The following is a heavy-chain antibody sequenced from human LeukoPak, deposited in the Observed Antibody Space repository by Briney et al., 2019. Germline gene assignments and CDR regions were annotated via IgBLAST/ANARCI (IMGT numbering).Heavy chain of an antibody. Sequence: SETMSLTCTVSGGSIASSSYYWGWILQPPVKGLEWIGSIYYSGSTYYNPYLKSRVTISVDTSKNQFSLKLSSVTAADTAVYYCARAYGSGSPLTWGQGTLVTVSS. J-gene: IGHJ4*02. V-gene: IGHV4-39*01. CDR2: IYYSGST. CDR3: ARAYGSGSPLT. D-gene: IGHD3-10*01. CDR1: GGSIASSSYY.